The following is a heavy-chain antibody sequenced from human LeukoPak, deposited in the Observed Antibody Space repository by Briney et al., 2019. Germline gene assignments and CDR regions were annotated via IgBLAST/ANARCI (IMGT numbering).Heavy chain of an antibody. CDR3: ARDDEKGYTAMVNVVGY. CDR1: GFTFSSYA. Sequence: PGGSLRLSCAASGFTFSSYAMSGVRQAPGKGLEWVAVISYDGSNKYYADFVEGRFTISRDNSKNTLYLRMHSLRAEDTAVYYCARDDEKGYTAMVNVVGYWGQGTLVTVSS. D-gene: IGHD5-18*01. V-gene: IGHV3-30*03. J-gene: IGHJ4*02. CDR2: ISYDGSNK.